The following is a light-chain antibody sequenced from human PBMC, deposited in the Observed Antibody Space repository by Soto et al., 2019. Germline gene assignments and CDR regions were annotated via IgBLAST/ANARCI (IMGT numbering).Light chain of an antibody. CDR3: AAWDDSLNGLV. CDR1: SSNIGCNT. V-gene: IGLV1-44*01. CDR2: RNN. J-gene: IGLJ2*01. Sequence: QSVLTQPPSASGTPGQRVTISCSGSSSNIGCNTVNWYQQLPGTAPKLLIYRNNQRPSGVPDRFSGSKSGTSASLAISGLQSGDEADYYCAAWDDSLNGLVFGGGTKLTVL.